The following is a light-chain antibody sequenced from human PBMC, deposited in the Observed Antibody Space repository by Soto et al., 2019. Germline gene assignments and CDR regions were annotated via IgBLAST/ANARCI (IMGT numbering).Light chain of an antibody. CDR1: SGDIGGYKY. Sequence: QSALTQPPSASGSPGQSVTISCTGSSGDIGGYKYVSWYQQHPDRAPKLMIFEVTKRPSGVPDRFSGSKSGNTASLTVSGLQAEDEADYYCSSYAGTTHHVLFGGGTKLTVL. V-gene: IGLV2-8*01. J-gene: IGLJ2*01. CDR3: SSYAGTTHHVL. CDR2: EVT.